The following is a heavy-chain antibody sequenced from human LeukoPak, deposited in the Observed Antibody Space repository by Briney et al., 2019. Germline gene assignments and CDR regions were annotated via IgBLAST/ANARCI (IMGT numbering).Heavy chain of an antibody. V-gene: IGHV3-15*01. CDR1: GFTFSNAW. CDR3: TTGYMVVVPAADEFDY. D-gene: IGHD2-2*01. Sequence: GGSLRLSCAASGFTFSNAWMSWVRQAPGKGLEWVGRIKSKTDGGTTDYAAPVKGRFTISRDDSKNTLYLQMNSLKTEDTAVYYCTTGYMVVVPAADEFDYWGQGTLVTVSS. CDR2: IKSKTDGGTT. J-gene: IGHJ4*02.